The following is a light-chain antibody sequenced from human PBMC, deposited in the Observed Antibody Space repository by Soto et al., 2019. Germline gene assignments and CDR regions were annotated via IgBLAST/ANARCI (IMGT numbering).Light chain of an antibody. CDR1: QSVGRN. J-gene: IGKJ2*01. V-gene: IGKV3-15*01. CDR2: GTS. CDR3: QQYNKWPYT. Sequence: EIVMTQSPVALSVSPGESAALSCRASQSVGRNFAWYQQRPGQAPRVLIYGTSTRATGVLARFSGSGSGTDFTLTISSLQSEDFAVYYCQQYNKWPYTFGQGTRLEIK.